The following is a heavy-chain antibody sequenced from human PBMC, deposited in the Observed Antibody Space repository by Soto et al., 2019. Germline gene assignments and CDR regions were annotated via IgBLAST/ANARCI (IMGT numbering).Heavy chain of an antibody. CDR2: VYHSGTT. CDR1: GGSISDNW. CDR3: ARFPRSGNWFDP. V-gene: IGHV4-4*02. Sequence: PSETLSLTCAVSGGSISDNWWSWVRQPPGKGLEWIGEVYHSGTTYYNPSLKSRVTISVDTSKNQFSLKLSSVTAADTAVYYCARFPRSGNWFDPWGQGTLVTVSS. J-gene: IGHJ5*02.